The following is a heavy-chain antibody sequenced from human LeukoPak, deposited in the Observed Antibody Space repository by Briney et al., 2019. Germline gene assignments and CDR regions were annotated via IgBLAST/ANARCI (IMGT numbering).Heavy chain of an antibody. J-gene: IGHJ4*02. Sequence: GGSLRLSCVASGFTFSYFGMNWVRQAPGEGLEWVSFISSSGTYIYSTESVKGRFTISRDNAKNSLYLLMDSLRAEDTAVYYCARGFTSGWIDYWGQGTLVTVSS. V-gene: IGHV3-21*01. CDR2: ISSSGTYI. D-gene: IGHD6-19*01. CDR1: GFTFSYFG. CDR3: ARGFTSGWIDY.